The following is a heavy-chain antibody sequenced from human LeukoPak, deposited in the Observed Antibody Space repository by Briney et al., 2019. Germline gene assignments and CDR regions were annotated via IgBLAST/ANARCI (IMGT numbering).Heavy chain of an antibody. D-gene: IGHD3-16*01. CDR1: GGSFSGHY. Sequence: SETLSLTCAVYGGSFSGHYWTWIRQPPGKGLEWIGEINHSGSTNYNPSLKSRVTISVDTSKNQFSLKVSSVTAADTAVYYCARQVGRGTQVYYMDVWGKGTTVTVSS. CDR2: INHSGST. V-gene: IGHV4-34*01. CDR3: ARQVGRGTQVYYMDV. J-gene: IGHJ6*03.